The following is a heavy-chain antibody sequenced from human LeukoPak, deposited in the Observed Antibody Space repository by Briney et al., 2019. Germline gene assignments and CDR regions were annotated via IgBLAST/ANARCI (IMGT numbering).Heavy chain of an antibody. CDR2: ISSSSSYI. CDR1: GFTFSSYS. D-gene: IGHD3-3*01. J-gene: IGHJ3*02. Sequence: GSLRLSCAASGFTFSSYSMNWVRQAPGKGLEWVSSISSSSSYIYYADSVKGRFTISRDNAKNSLYLQMNSLRAEDTAVYYCARDRAIGAAFDIWGQGTMVTVSS. V-gene: IGHV3-21*01. CDR3: ARDRAIGAAFDI.